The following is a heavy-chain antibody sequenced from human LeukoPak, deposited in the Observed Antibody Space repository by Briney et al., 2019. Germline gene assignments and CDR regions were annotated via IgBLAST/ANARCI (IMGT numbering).Heavy chain of an antibody. D-gene: IGHD1-26*01. CDR1: GFTFSSYW. CDR2: INSDGSST. V-gene: IGHV3-74*01. CDR3: AREGEGGATHFDY. J-gene: IGHJ4*02. Sequence: GGSPRLSCAASGFTFSSYWMHWVRQAPGKGLVWVSRINSDGSSTSYADSVKGRFTISRDNAKNTLYLQMNSLRAEDTAVYYCAREGEGGATHFDYWGQGTLVTVSS.